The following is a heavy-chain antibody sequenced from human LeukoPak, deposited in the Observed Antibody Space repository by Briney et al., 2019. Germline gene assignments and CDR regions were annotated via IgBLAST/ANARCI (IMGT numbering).Heavy chain of an antibody. D-gene: IGHD1-26*01. CDR2: INHSGST. V-gene: IGHV4-34*01. J-gene: IGHJ5*02. CDR1: GGSFSGYY. CDR3: ARAVGATRWFDP. Sequence: SETLSLTCAVYGGSFSGYYWSWIRQPPGKGLEWIGEINHSGSTNYNPSLKSRVTISVDTSKNQFSLKLSSVTAADTAVYYCARAVGATRWFDPWGQGTLVTVSS.